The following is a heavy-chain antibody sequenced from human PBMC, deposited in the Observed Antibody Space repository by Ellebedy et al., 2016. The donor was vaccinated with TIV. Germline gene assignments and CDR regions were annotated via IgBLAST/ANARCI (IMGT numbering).Heavy chain of an antibody. CDR2: FDPEDGET. D-gene: IGHD3-22*01. CDR1: GYTLTELS. CDR3: ATDSSD. Sequence: ASVKVSXKVSGYTLTELSMHWVRQAPGKGLEWMGGFDPEDGETIYAQKLQGRVTMTTDTSTSTAYMELRSLRSDDTAVYYCATDSSDWGQGTLVTVSS. J-gene: IGHJ4*02. V-gene: IGHV1-24*01.